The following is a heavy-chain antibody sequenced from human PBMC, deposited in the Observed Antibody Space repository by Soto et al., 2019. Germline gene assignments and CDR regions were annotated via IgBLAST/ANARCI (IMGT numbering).Heavy chain of an antibody. CDR3: ALFGVVITEVDY. Sequence: SETLSLTCTVSGGSISSGDYYWSWIRQPPGKGLEWIGYIYYSGSTYYNPSLKSRVTISVDTSKNQFSLKLSSVTAADTDVYYCALFGVVITEVDYWGQGTLVTVSS. J-gene: IGHJ4*02. CDR1: GGSISSGDYY. CDR2: IYYSGST. V-gene: IGHV4-30-4*01. D-gene: IGHD3-3*01.